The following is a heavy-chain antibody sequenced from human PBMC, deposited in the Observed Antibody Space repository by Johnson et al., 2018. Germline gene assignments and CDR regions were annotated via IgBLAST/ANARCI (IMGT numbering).Heavy chain of an antibody. CDR1: GFTFSSYS. D-gene: IGHD3-22*01. V-gene: IGHV3-21*01. CDR2: ISSSSSYI. J-gene: IGHJ1*01. Sequence: VQLVQSGGGLVQPGGSLRLSCAASGFTFSSYSMNWVRQAPGKGLEWVSSISSSSSYIYYADSVKGRFTISRDNAKNSLYLQMNSLRAEDTAVYYCAGDYYDSSGYPEYFQHWGQGTLVTVSS. CDR3: AGDYYDSSGYPEYFQH.